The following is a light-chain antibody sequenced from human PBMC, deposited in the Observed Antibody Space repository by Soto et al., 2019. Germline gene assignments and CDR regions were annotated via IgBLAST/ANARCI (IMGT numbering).Light chain of an antibody. CDR2: HAS. CDR1: QSVTRN. CDR3: QQYHDFPPIP. V-gene: IGKV3-15*01. J-gene: IGKJ5*01. Sequence: EIGLTQSPVILSVSPGESVTLSCRASQSVTRNLAWHQQVPRQAPRLLVSHASVRATGIPARFSGSGSGTEFSLTISHLHSEAFAIYFCQQYHDFPPIPFGQGTRLEIK.